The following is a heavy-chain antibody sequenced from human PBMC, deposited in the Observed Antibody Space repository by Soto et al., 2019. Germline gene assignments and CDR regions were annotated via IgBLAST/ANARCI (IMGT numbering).Heavy chain of an antibody. D-gene: IGHD3-22*01. CDR3: ARDWPYDSSGHAFDF. CDR1: GYTFTSYA. J-gene: IGHJ4*02. Sequence: ASVKVSCKASGYTFTSYAMHWVRQAPGQRLEWMGWINAGNGNTKYSQKFQGRVTITRDTSASTAYMELSSLRSEDTAVYYCARDWPYDSSGHAFDFWGQGTQVTVSS. V-gene: IGHV1-3*01. CDR2: INAGNGNT.